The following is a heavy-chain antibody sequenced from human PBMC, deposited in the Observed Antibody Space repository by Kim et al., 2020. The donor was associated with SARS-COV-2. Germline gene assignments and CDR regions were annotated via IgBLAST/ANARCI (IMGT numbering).Heavy chain of an antibody. V-gene: IGHV4-39*07. J-gene: IGHJ4*02. D-gene: IGHD6-13*01. CDR3: ASSSSWYVFDY. Sequence: YYNPSLKSRVTISVDTSKNQFSLKLSSVTAADTAVYYCASSSSWYVFDYWGQGTLVTVSS.